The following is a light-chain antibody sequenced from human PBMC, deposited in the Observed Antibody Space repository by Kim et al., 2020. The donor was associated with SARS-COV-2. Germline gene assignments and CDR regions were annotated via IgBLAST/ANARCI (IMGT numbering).Light chain of an antibody. CDR1: QSINNY. V-gene: IGKV1-5*01. CDR2: DAS. Sequence: ASVGDSVTITCRARQSINNYLAWYQQKPWKAPSLLIYDASTLRSGVPSRFSGSGSGTEFTLTISSLQPDDLATYYCQQYKSYVWTFGRGTKVEI. CDR3: QQYKSYVWT. J-gene: IGKJ1*01.